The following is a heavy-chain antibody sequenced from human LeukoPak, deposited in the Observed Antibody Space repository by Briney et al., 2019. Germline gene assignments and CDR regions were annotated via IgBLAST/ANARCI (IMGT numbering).Heavy chain of an antibody. J-gene: IGHJ4*02. CDR2: INHNGST. Sequence: SETLSLTCAVYGGSFSGYYWSWIRQPPGKGLEWIGEINHNGSTNYNPSLKSRVTISVDTSKNQFSLKLSSVTAADTAVYYCARDSSGYYYSLRPSYYFDYWGQGTLVTVSS. D-gene: IGHD3-22*01. CDR1: GGSFSGYY. CDR3: ARDSSGYYYSLRPSYYFDY. V-gene: IGHV4-34*01.